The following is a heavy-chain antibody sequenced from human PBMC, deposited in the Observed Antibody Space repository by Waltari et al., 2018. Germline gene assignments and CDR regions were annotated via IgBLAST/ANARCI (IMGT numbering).Heavy chain of an antibody. CDR3: SRSPAGYSRSDY. D-gene: IGHD5-18*01. V-gene: IGHV3-74*01. J-gene: IGHJ4*02. CDR1: GFAFRSYW. CDR2: IDDDGGGT. Sequence: EVRLEESGGGLVQPGGSLRLPCAASGFAFRSYWVHWVRQAPGKGLVWVSRIDDDGGGTTYADSVMGRFTISRVNAKNTVYLEMNSLRAEDTAVYYCSRSPAGYSRSDYWGQGTLVTVSS.